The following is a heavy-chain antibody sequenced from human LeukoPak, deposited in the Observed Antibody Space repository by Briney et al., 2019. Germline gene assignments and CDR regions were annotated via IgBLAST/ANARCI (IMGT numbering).Heavy chain of an antibody. CDR3: TTADSSGWYFDY. J-gene: IGHJ4*02. D-gene: IGHD6-19*01. CDR2: IRSKGYGGTT. CDR1: GFTFGDYA. Sequence: GGSLRLSCTASGFTFGDYAMSWVRQAPGKGLEWVGFIRSKGYGGTTEYAASVKGRFTISRDDSKNTLYLQMNSLKTEDTAVYYCTTADSSGWYFDYWGQGTLVTVSS. V-gene: IGHV3-49*04.